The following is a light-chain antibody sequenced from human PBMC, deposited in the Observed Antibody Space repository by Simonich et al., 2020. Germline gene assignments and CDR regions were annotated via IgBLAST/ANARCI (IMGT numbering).Light chain of an antibody. V-gene: IGLV2-14*02. CDR1: SSDVGSYNL. CDR3: SSYTSSSTLV. J-gene: IGLJ3*02. Sequence: QSALTQPASVSGSPGQSITISCTGTSSDVGSYNLVSWYQQHPGKAPKLMIYEGNKRPSGVSHRFSGSKSGNTASLTISGLQAEDEADYYCSSYTSSSTLVFGGGTKLTVL. CDR2: EGN.